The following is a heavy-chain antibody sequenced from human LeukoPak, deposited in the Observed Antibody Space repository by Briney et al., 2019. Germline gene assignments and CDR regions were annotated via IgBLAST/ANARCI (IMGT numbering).Heavy chain of an antibody. CDR2: ISSSSSTI. Sequence: GGSLRLSCAPSGFTISSYSTNWVRQAPGKGLEWVSYISSSSSTIYYADSGTVRFTISRENAKNSLYLQLNSPRAEDTAVYYCAREPYNWNYVAFDIWGQGTMVTVSS. CDR1: GFTISSYS. D-gene: IGHD1-7*01. J-gene: IGHJ3*02. CDR3: AREPYNWNYVAFDI. V-gene: IGHV3-48*01.